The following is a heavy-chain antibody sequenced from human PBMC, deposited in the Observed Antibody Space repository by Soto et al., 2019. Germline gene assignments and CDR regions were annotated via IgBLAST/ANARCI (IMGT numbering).Heavy chain of an antibody. V-gene: IGHV1-24*01. CDR1: GYTLTELS. CDR2: FDPEDGET. Sequence: ASVKVSCKVSGYTLTELSMHWVRQAPGKGLEWMGGFDPEDGETIYAQKFQGRVTMTEDTSTDTAYMELSSLRSEDTAVYYCATDLVRYDSSGYYAPATWGQGTTVTVSS. D-gene: IGHD3-22*01. CDR3: ATDLVRYDSSGYYAPAT. J-gene: IGHJ5*02.